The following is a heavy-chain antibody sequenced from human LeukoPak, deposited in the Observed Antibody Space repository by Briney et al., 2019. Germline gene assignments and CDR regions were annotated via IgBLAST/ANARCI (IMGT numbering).Heavy chain of an antibody. CDR1: GHSFTSYW. CDR3: ARQTNTAMVEP. D-gene: IGHD5-18*01. Sequence: GESLKISCKGSGHSFTSYWIGWVRQTPGKGLEWMGIIYPGDSDTRYSPSFQGQVTISADKSISTAYLQWSSLKASDTATYYCARQTNTAMVEPWGQGTLVTVAS. V-gene: IGHV5-51*01. J-gene: IGHJ5*02. CDR2: IYPGDSDT.